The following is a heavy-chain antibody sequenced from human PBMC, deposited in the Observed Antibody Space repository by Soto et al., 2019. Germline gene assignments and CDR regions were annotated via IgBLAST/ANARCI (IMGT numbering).Heavy chain of an antibody. CDR2: INEDSTYI. Sequence: EVRLVESGGGLVKPGGSLRLSCAASGFTFSAFSMNWVRQAPGKGLEWLSSINEDSTYIYYGDSLRGRSTISRDNAKDSLYLQIDSLRDEDTAVYYCVGDCGRYFRSGYMDVWGDGATVIVS. D-gene: IGHD3-9*01. V-gene: IGHV3-21*01. CDR3: VGDCGRYFRSGYMDV. CDR1: GFTFSAFS. J-gene: IGHJ6*03.